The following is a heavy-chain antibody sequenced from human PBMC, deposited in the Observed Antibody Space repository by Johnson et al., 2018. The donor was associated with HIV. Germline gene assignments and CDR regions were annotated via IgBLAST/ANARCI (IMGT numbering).Heavy chain of an antibody. D-gene: IGHD1-26*01. V-gene: IGHV3-20*04. CDR2: INWNGGNT. CDR1: GFIFDDYG. J-gene: IGHJ3*01. CDR3: ARRDSGSLSFDL. Sequence: VQLVESGGGVLRPGASLRLSCEGFGFIFDDYGLNWVRQGPGQGLEWVSGINWNGGNTGYADSVKGRCTISRDNDKSSVYMQMNNLRAEDTAFYYCARRDSGSLSFDLWGQGTMVTVSS.